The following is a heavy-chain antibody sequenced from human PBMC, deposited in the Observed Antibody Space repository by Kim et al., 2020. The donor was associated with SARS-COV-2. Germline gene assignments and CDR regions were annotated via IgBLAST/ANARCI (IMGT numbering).Heavy chain of an antibody. CDR2: IGAANDAT. Sequence: ASVKVSCKTYGYTFTSFAIHWVRQAPGQGLEWVGWIGAANDATEYSQKLKGRVTISRDTSASTAYMELSSLTSEDTAVYYCIKETRISSTSWWWYDYWGPGTLVTVSS. CDR3: IKETRISSTSWWWYDY. J-gene: IGHJ4*02. CDR1: GYTFTSFA. D-gene: IGHD6-13*01. V-gene: IGHV1-3*01.